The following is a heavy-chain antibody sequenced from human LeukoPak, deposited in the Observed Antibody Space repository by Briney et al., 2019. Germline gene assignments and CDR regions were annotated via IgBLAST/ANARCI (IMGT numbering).Heavy chain of an antibody. CDR1: GGSISSYY. Sequence: SETLSLTCTVSGGSISSYYWSWIRQPPGKGLEWIGYIYYSGSTNYNPSLKSRVTISVDTSKNQFSLKLSSVTAADTAVYYCARGIRITMIHYALDIWGQGTMVTVSS. D-gene: IGHD3-22*01. J-gene: IGHJ3*02. CDR3: ARGIRITMIHYALDI. CDR2: IYYSGST. V-gene: IGHV4-59*01.